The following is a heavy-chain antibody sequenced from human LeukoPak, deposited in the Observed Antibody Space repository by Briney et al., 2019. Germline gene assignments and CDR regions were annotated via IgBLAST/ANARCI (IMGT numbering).Heavy chain of an antibody. CDR1: GGSVSSGDYY. CDR3: ARGHSSGWYYYYGMDV. V-gene: IGHV4-31*03. J-gene: IGHJ6*02. CDR2: IYYSGTT. D-gene: IGHD6-19*01. Sequence: PSETLSLTCTVSGGSVSSGDYYWSWIRQYPGKGLEWIGYIYYSGTTYYNPSLKSRVTISVDTSKNQFSLKLSSVTAADTAVYYCARGHSSGWYYYYGMDVWGQGTTVTVSS.